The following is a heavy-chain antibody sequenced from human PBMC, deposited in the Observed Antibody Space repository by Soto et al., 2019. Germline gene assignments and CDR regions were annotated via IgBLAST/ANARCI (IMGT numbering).Heavy chain of an antibody. CDR1: GYSFTSYW. Sequence: XESLKISCKGSGYSFTSYWISWVRQMPGKGLEWMGRIDPSDSYTNYSPSFQGHVTISADKSISTAYLQWSSLKASDTAMYYCARKGTSFLSPGMDVWGQGTTVTVSS. CDR3: ARKGTSFLSPGMDV. J-gene: IGHJ6*02. CDR2: IDPSDSYT. D-gene: IGHD2-2*01. V-gene: IGHV5-10-1*01.